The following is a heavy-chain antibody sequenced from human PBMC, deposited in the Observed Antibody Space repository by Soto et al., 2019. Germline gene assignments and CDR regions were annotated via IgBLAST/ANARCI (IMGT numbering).Heavy chain of an antibody. Sequence: ASETLSLTCTVSGGSIRSYCWTWIRQPPGEGLEWIGCICNSGTTNYNPSLKSRVAISIDTHKNQFSLKLSSVTAADTAVYYCARPKLQSNDAFDIWGQGTMVTVSS. CDR2: ICNSGTT. J-gene: IGHJ3*02. CDR3: ARPKLQSNDAFDI. CDR1: GGSIRSYC. V-gene: IGHV4-59*08. D-gene: IGHD4-4*01.